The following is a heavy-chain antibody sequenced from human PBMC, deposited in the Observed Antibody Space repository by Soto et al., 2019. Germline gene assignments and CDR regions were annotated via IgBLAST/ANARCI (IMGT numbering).Heavy chain of an antibody. CDR3: ARDGLTGYTSGWSGGDY. Sequence: EVQVVESGGGLVQPGGSLRLSCAASGFTFSSYSMNWFRQAPGKGLERVSYINSGSSAIYYADSVKGRFTISRDNAKNSLYLQMNSLRAEDTAVYYCARDGLTGYTSGWSGGDYWGQGTLVTVSS. J-gene: IGHJ4*02. CDR1: GFTFSSYS. V-gene: IGHV3-48*01. CDR2: INSGSSAI. D-gene: IGHD6-19*01.